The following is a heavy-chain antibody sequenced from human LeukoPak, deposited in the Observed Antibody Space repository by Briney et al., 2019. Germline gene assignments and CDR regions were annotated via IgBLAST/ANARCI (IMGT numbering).Heavy chain of an antibody. D-gene: IGHD4-11*01. V-gene: IGHV4-59*01. CDR1: GGSISSYY. CDR3: ARAYSNYGYYYYMDV. Sequence: SETLSLTCTVSGGSISSYYWSWIRQPPGEGLEWIGYIYYSGSTNYNPSLKSRVTISVDTSKNQFSLKLSSVTAADTAVCYCARAYSNYGYYYYMDVWGKGTTVTVSS. J-gene: IGHJ6*03. CDR2: IYYSGST.